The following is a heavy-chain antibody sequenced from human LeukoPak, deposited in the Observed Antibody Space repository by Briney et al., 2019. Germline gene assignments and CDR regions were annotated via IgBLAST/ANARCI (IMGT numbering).Heavy chain of an antibody. CDR2: IRYDGSNK. J-gene: IGHJ3*02. Sequence: GGSLRLSCAASGFTFSSYGMHWVRQAPCKGLEWVAFIRYDGSNKYYADSVKGRFTISRDNSKNTLYLQMNSLRAEDTAVYYCAREEPFIVVVPAALPRGAFDIWGQGTMVTVSS. D-gene: IGHD2-2*01. CDR1: GFTFSSYG. V-gene: IGHV3-30*02. CDR3: AREEPFIVVVPAALPRGAFDI.